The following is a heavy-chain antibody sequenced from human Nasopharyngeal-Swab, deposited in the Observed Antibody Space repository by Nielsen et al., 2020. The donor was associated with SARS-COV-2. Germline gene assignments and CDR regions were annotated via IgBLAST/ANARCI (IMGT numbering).Heavy chain of an antibody. CDR3: ARHHGWTFDY. V-gene: IGHV3-7*02. CDR2: IKHDGSEK. J-gene: IGHJ4*02. CDR1: GITFSTYW. D-gene: IGHD1-14*01. Sequence: GSLRLPCAASGITFSTYWMSWVRQAPGKGLEWVANIKHDGSEKYYVDSVKGRFTVSRDNAKNSLFLQMNSLRAEDTAVYYCARHHGWTFDYWGQGTLVTVSS.